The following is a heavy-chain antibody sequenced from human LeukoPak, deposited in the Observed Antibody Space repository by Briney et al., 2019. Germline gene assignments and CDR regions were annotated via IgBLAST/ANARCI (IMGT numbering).Heavy chain of an antibody. J-gene: IGHJ4*02. CDR2: ISYDGSNK. Sequence: GGSLRLSCAASGFIFSSYAMHWVRQAPGKGLEWVAVISYDGSNKYYADSVRGRFTISRDNSKNTLYLQVSSLRPEDTSVYYCARDLGYSSSSEGLFDYWGQGTLVTVSS. D-gene: IGHD6-13*01. CDR3: ARDLGYSSSSEGLFDY. CDR1: GFIFSSYA. V-gene: IGHV3-30*19.